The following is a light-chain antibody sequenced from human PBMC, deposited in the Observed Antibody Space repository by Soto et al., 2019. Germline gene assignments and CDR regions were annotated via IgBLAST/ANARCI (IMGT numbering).Light chain of an antibody. CDR3: QEYSGSSRT. CDR1: QTLSNSF. V-gene: IGKV3-20*01. J-gene: IGKJ1*01. CDR2: GAS. Sequence: IRLTQSPGTLSLSPGERATLSCRASQTLSNSFIAWYKQKPGQAPRLLIYGASTRAAGIPDRFSGSGSGTDFTLTISRLEPEDFAVYYCQEYSGSSRTFGQGTKVDIK.